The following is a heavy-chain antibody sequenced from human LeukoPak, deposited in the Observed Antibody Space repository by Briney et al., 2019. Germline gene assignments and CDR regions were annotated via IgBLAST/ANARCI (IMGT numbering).Heavy chain of an antibody. V-gene: IGHV4-59*08. J-gene: IGHJ4*02. CDR1: GGSISSYY. CDR3: ARFSSSFDPIDY. CDR2: IYYSGST. Sequence: SETLSLTCTVSGGSISSYYWSWIRQPPGKGLEWIGYIYYSGSTNYNPSLKSRVTISVDTSKNQFSLKLSSVTAADTAVYYYARFSSSFDPIDYWGQGTLVTVSS. D-gene: IGHD3-22*01.